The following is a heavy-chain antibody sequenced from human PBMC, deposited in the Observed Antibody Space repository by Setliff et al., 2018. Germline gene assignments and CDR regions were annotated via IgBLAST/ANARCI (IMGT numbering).Heavy chain of an antibody. CDR3: ARLGGLLVATMPFDY. CDR2: IFRSGIT. J-gene: IGHJ4*02. Sequence: TSETLSLTCAVSGFSITNGYYWGWIRQSPGRGLEWIANIFRSGITFYNPSLKSRVTMSLDTSTNQFSLKLRSVTAADTAVYYCARLGGLLVATMPFDYWGQGIPVTVS. V-gene: IGHV4-38-2*01. D-gene: IGHD5-12*01. CDR1: GFSITNGYY.